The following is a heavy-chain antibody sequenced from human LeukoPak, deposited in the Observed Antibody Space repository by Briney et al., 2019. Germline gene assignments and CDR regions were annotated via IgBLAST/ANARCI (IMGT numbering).Heavy chain of an antibody. V-gene: IGHV5-10-1*01. CDR3: ARTRSGGYYNPYYFDY. CDR1: GYNFASYW. D-gene: IGHD3-10*01. J-gene: IGHJ4*02. CDR2: IDPSDSYT. Sequence: GESLKISCKGSGYNFASYWIGWVRQMPGKGLEWMGRIDPSDSYTNYGPSFRGHVTISSDMSISTAYLQWSSLEASDTAIYYCARTRSGGYYNPYYFDYWGQGSLVTVSS.